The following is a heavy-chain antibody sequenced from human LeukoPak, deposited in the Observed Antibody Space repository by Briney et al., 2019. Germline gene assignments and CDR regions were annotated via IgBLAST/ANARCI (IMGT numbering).Heavy chain of an antibody. D-gene: IGHD4-17*01. CDR3: ASYGDYVDY. V-gene: IGHV4-59*12. Sequence: SETLSLTCSVSGVSISSLTWIRQPPGKGLEWIGYIYDSGTTNYNPSLKSRVTMSVDRSKNKFSLKLNSVTAADTAVYYCASYGDYVDYWGQGTLVTVSS. CDR1: GVSISS. J-gene: IGHJ4*02. CDR2: IYDSGTT.